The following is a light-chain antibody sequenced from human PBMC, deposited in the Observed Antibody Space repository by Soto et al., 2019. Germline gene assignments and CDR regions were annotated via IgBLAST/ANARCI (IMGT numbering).Light chain of an antibody. CDR2: SNN. V-gene: IGLV1-44*01. CDR3: AAWDSSLNAHLL. Sequence: QSVLTQPPSASGTPGQRVTISCSGSSSNIGSNPVNWYQQLPGTAPKLLIYSNNQRPSGVPDRFSGSKSGTSASLAISALHSEDEADYYCAAWDSSLNAHLLFVGGTKVTVL. J-gene: IGLJ2*01. CDR1: SSNIGSNP.